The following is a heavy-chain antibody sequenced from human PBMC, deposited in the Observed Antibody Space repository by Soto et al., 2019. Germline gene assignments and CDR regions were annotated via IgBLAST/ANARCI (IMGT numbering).Heavy chain of an antibody. V-gene: IGHV4-59*12. J-gene: IGHJ4*02. D-gene: IGHD4-17*01. Sequence: SETLSLTCTVSGASISGYHCSWIRQPPGKGLEWIGYISYSGSTNYNPSLKSRVTISIDRSKNQFSLKLSSVTAADTAVYYCARSQTTVTSYDYWGQGTLVTVS. CDR2: ISYSGST. CDR1: GASISGYH. CDR3: ARSQTTVTSYDY.